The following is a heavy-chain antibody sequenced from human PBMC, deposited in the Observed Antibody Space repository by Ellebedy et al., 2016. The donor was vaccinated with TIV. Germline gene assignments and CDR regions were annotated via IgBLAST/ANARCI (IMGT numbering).Heavy chain of an antibody. CDR1: GFTFSGSA. Sequence: GESLKISCAASGFTFSGSAMHWVRQASGKGLEWVGCIRSKANSYATVYAASVKGRFTISRDDSKNTAYLQMNSLKTEDTAVYYCTRYGDYVHWGQGTLVTVSS. V-gene: IGHV3-73*01. J-gene: IGHJ4*02. CDR3: TRYGDYVH. D-gene: IGHD4-17*01. CDR2: IRSKANSYAT.